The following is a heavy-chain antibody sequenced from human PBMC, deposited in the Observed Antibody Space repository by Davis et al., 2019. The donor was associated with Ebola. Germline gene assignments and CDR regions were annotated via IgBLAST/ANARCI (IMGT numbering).Heavy chain of an antibody. CDR1: GFTFSSYS. V-gene: IGHV3-21*01. Sequence: GESLKISCAASGFTFSSYSMNWVRQAPGKRLEWVSSISSSSSYIYYADSVKGRFTISRDNAKDSLYLQMNSLRAEDTAVYYCARDQFTTRFYYYYGMDVWGQGTTVTVSS. CDR3: ARDQFTTRFYYYYGMDV. J-gene: IGHJ6*02. CDR2: ISSSSSYI. D-gene: IGHD3-16*01.